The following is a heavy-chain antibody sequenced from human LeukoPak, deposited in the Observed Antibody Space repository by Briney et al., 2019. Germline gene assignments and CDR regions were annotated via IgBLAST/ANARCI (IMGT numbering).Heavy chain of an antibody. CDR3: ARLTGRDTSDWPYFHY. D-gene: IGHD3-9*01. V-gene: IGHV4-39*01. Sequence: SETLSLTCTVSGSSIRSSSYHWGWVRQPPGKGLEWIGNIHYSGSTSYNPSLKSRVTVSVDTSKNQFSLKFSSVAAADTAVFYCARLTGRDTSDWPYFHYWGKGALVTVSS. CDR2: IHYSGST. CDR1: GSSIRSSSYH. J-gene: IGHJ4*01.